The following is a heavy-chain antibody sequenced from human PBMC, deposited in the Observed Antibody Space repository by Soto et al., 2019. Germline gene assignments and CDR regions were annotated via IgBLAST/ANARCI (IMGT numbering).Heavy chain of an antibody. CDR3: ARTVGAAYYFDF. Sequence: SETLSITCNVSGDSMTKYYWSWIRQPAGKGLEWIGRIYTSGRTNYNPSHKSRVTMSIDTSNNHFSLSLKSVTAADTAMYYCARTVGAAYYFDFWGQGARVTVSS. CDR2: IYTSGRT. D-gene: IGHD1-26*01. CDR1: GDSMTKYY. V-gene: IGHV4-4*07. J-gene: IGHJ4*02.